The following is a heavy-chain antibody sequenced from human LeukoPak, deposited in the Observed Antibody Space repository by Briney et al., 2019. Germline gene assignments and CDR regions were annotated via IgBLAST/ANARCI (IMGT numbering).Heavy chain of an antibody. V-gene: IGHV4-59*01. J-gene: IGHJ5*02. CDR2: VYYLGTT. CDR3: AKGRGPFDP. Sequence: SEILSLTCTVSGGSIINFYWSWIRQTPGKGLEWIGYVYYLGTTAYNPSLESRVTVSVDTSKNHFSLKLSSLTAADTGVYYCAKGRGPFDPWGQGTLVTVSS. CDR1: GGSIINFY. D-gene: IGHD3-10*01.